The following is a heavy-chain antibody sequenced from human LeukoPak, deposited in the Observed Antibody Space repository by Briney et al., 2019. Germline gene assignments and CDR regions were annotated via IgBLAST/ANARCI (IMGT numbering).Heavy chain of an antibody. CDR1: GFTFDDYG. Sequence: PGGSLRLSCAASGFTFDDYGMSWVRQAPGKGLEGVSGINWNGGSTVYADSVKGRFTISRDNAKNSLYLQMNSLRAEDTALYYCARAFKYSMSGYYFDYWGQGTLVTVSS. J-gene: IGHJ4*02. V-gene: IGHV3-20*04. D-gene: IGHD2-21*01. CDR2: INWNGGST. CDR3: ARAFKYSMSGYYFDY.